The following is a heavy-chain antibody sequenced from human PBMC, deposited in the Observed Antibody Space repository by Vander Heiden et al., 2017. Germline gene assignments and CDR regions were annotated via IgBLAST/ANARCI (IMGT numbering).Heavy chain of an antibody. CDR2: IWYDGSNK. D-gene: IGHD6-6*01. CDR3: ARARIQLGFVDY. CDR1: GFTFSSYG. V-gene: IGHV3-33*01. Sequence: QVQLVESGGGVVQPGRSLRLSCAASGFTFSSYGMHWVRQAPGKGLEWVAVIWYDGSNKYYADSVKGRFTISRDNSKNTLYLQMNSLRAEDTAVYYCARARIQLGFVDYWGQGTLVTVSS. J-gene: IGHJ4*02.